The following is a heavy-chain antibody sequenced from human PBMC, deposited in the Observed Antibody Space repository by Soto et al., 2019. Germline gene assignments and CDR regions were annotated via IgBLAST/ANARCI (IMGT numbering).Heavy chain of an antibody. D-gene: IGHD6-13*01. Sequence: GGSLRLSCAASGFTFSSYDMHWVRQATGKGLEWVSAIGTAGDTYYPGSVKGRFTISRENAKNSLYLQMNSLRAGDTAVYYCARDRSSSWYRSYYYYYGMDVWGQGTTVTVSS. J-gene: IGHJ6*02. CDR1: GFTFSSYD. CDR2: IGTAGDT. V-gene: IGHV3-13*04. CDR3: ARDRSSSWYRSYYYYYGMDV.